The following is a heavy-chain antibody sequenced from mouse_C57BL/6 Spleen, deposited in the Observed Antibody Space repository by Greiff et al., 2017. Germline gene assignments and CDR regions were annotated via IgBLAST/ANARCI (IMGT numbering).Heavy chain of an antibody. CDR1: GYTFTSYW. J-gene: IGHJ2*01. D-gene: IGHD2-5*01. Sequence: QVQLQQPGAELVKPGASVKMSCKASGYTFTSYWITWVKQRPGQGLEWIGDIYPGSGSTNYNEKFKSKATLTVDTSSSTAYMQISSLTSEDSAVYYCARGDYSNRGYFDYWGQGTTLTVSS. V-gene: IGHV1-55*01. CDR3: ARGDYSNRGYFDY. CDR2: IYPGSGST.